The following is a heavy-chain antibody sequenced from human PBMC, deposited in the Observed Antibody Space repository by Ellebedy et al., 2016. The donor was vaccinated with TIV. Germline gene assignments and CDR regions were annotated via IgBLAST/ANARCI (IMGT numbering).Heavy chain of an antibody. V-gene: IGHV3-33*08. Sequence: GESLKISCAASGFTFSSYGMHWVRQAPGKGLEWVAFIWYDGRGKYYVDSVKGRFTISRDNSKNTVYLQMNSLRAEDTAVYYCARDPGKPWLLDERAFGYWGQGTLVIVSS. CDR3: ARDPGKPWLLDERAFGY. CDR2: IWYDGRGK. CDR1: GFTFSSYG. D-gene: IGHD3-22*01. J-gene: IGHJ4*02.